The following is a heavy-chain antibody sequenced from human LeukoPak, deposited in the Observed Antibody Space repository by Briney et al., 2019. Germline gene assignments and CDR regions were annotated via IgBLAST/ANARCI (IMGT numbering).Heavy chain of an antibody. D-gene: IGHD3-22*01. CDR3: ARPYYYDSRIDP. Sequence: SETLSLTCTVAGGSISSGDYYWSWIRQPPGKGLEWIAYMYYSGSTYYNPSLKSRVTMSADTSKNQLSLKLSSVTAADTAVYYCARPYYYDSRIDPWGQGILVTVSS. CDR1: GGSISSGDYY. J-gene: IGHJ5*02. CDR2: MYYSGST. V-gene: IGHV4-30-4*01.